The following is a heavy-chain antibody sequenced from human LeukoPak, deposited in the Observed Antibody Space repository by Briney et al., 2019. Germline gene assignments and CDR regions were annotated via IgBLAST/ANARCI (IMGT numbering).Heavy chain of an antibody. V-gene: IGHV1-69*06. Sequence: SVKVSCKASGGTFSSYAISWVRQAPGQGLEWMGGIIPIFGTANYAQKFQGRVTITADKSPSTAYMELSSLRSEDTAVYYCARDLSSGWYYFDYWGQGTLVTVSS. CDR1: GGTFSSYA. CDR3: ARDLSSGWYYFDY. CDR2: IIPIFGTA. D-gene: IGHD6-19*01. J-gene: IGHJ4*02.